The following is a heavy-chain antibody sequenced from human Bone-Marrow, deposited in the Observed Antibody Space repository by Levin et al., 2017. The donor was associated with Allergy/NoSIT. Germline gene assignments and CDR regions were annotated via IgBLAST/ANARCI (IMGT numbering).Heavy chain of an antibody. CDR3: ATYTWGWELRGAADAFDS. V-gene: IGHV1-24*01. CDR2: FDPEDGET. J-gene: IGHJ3*02. Sequence: GESLKISCKVSGYTLTELSMHWVRQAPGKGLEWMGGFDPEDGETIYAQKFQGRVTMTEDTSTDTAYMELSSLRSEDTAVYYCATYTWGWELRGAADAFDSWGQGTMVTVSS. D-gene: IGHD1-26*01. CDR1: GYTLTELS.